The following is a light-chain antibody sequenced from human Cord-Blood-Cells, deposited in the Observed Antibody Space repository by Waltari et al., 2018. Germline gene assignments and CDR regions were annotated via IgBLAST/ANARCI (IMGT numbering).Light chain of an antibody. Sequence: QSALTQPASVSGSPGQSITISCTGTSRDVGGYNYASRYQQHPGKAPKLMIYEGSKRSSGVPNRFAGSKSGNTASLTISGLQAEDEADYYCSSYISSSTDVFGTGTKVTVL. V-gene: IGLV2-14*01. J-gene: IGLJ1*01. CDR2: EGS. CDR1: SRDVGGYNY. CDR3: SSYISSSTDV.